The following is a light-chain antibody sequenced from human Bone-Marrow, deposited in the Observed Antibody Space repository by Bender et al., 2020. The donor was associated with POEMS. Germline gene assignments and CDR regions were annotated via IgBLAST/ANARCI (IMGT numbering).Light chain of an antibody. J-gene: IGLJ1*01. CDR3: CSYASNSYV. V-gene: IGLV2-23*01. CDR1: GSDVGGHHL. CDR2: EDI. Sequence: QSALTQPASVSGSPGQSITISCTGTGSDVGGHHLVSWYQQHPGKAPKLLISEDIKRPSGVSTRFSGSKSGITASLTISGLQAEDEADYYCCSYASNSYVFGTGTKVTVL.